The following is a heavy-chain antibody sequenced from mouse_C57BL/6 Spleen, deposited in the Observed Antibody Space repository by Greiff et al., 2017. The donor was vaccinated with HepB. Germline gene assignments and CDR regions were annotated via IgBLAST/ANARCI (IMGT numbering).Heavy chain of an antibody. CDR3: ARDYGYEEDAMDY. CDR2: ISYDGSN. D-gene: IGHD2-2*01. CDR1: GYSITSGYY. Sequence: DVKLQESGPGLVKPSQSLSLTCSVTGYSITSGYYWNWIRQFPGNKLEWMGYISYDGSNNYNPSLKNRISITRDTSKNQFFLKLNSVTTEDTATYYCARDYGYEEDAMDYWGQGTSVTVSS. V-gene: IGHV3-6*01. J-gene: IGHJ4*01.